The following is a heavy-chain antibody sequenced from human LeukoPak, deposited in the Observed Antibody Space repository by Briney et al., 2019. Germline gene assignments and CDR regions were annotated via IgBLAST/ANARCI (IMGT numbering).Heavy chain of an antibody. CDR3: AIGYCRGGSCDDEPGDAFDI. Sequence: ASVKVSFKASGYTLTIYYIHWVRQAPGQGLEWMGIIYPSDGSTTYAQKFQGRVTMTRDMSTSTVYMELSSLRSEDTAVYYCAIGYCRGGSCDDEPGDAFDIWGRGTMVAVSS. D-gene: IGHD2-15*01. V-gene: IGHV1-46*01. CDR2: IYPSDGST. J-gene: IGHJ3*02. CDR1: GYTLTIYY.